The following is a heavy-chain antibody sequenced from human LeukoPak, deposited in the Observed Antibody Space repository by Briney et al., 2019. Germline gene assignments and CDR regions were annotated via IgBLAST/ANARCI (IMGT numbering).Heavy chain of an antibody. CDR3: AKDHGSGFYYFDY. V-gene: IGHV3-23*01. CDR2: ISKSGDST. J-gene: IGHJ4*02. D-gene: IGHD6-19*01. CDR1: GFTFSNYA. Sequence: QTGGSLRLSCAASGFTFSNYAMTWVRQPPGRGLEWVSSISKSGDSTYYADSVKGRFTISRDNAKHSLSLQMNSLRSEDTALYYCAKDHGSGFYYFDYWGQGTLVTVSS.